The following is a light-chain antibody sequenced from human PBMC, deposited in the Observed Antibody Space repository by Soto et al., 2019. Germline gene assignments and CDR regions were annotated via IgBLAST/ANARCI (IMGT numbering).Light chain of an antibody. CDR1: QSVSST. V-gene: IGKV3-15*01. CDR3: QQYNDWLT. Sequence: EIVMTQSPDTLSVSPGERATLFCGASQSVSSTVAWYQQRPGQAPRLLIYGASTRATGIPARFSGSGSGTEFTLTISSLQSEDFAVYYCQQYNDWLTFGGGTKVEIK. J-gene: IGKJ4*01. CDR2: GAS.